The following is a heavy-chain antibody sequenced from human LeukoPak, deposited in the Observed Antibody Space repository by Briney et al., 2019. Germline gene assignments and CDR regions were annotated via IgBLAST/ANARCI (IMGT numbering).Heavy chain of an antibody. Sequence: PSQTLSLTCTVSGGSISSGSYYWSWIRQPAGKGLEWIGRIYTSGSTNYNPSLKSRVTISADTSKNQFSLKLSSVTAADTAVYYCAREANVDTAMVGYYFDYWGQGTLVTVSS. J-gene: IGHJ4*02. CDR1: GGSISSGSYY. D-gene: IGHD5-18*01. V-gene: IGHV4-61*02. CDR2: IYTSGST. CDR3: AREANVDTAMVGYYFDY.